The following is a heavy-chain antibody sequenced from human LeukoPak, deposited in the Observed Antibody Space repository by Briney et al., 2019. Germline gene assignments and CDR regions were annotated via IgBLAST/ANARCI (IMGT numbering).Heavy chain of an antibody. J-gene: IGHJ4*02. D-gene: IGHD6-19*01. V-gene: IGHV6-1*01. CDR3: ARGAVAGTSTPPIYDY. Sequence: SQTLSLTCAISGDSVSSNSAAWNWLRQSPSRGLEWLGRTYYRSKWYNDYAVSVKSRITINPDTSKNQFSLQLNSVTPEDTAVYYCARGAVAGTSTPPIYDYWGQGTLVTVSS. CDR1: GDSVSSNSAA. CDR2: TYYRSKWYN.